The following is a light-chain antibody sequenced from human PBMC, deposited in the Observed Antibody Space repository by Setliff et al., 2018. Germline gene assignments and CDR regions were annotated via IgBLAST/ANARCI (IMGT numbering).Light chain of an antibody. CDR1: SSNIGAGYD. V-gene: IGLV1-40*01. CDR3: QSYDSGLSGPNYV. Sequence: QSALTQPPSVSGAPGQRVTISYTGSSSNIGAGYDVHWYQQLPGTAPKLLIYGNTNRPSGVPDRFSGSKSGTSASLAITGLQAADEADYYCQSYDSGLSGPNYVFGTGTKVTVL. J-gene: IGLJ1*01. CDR2: GNT.